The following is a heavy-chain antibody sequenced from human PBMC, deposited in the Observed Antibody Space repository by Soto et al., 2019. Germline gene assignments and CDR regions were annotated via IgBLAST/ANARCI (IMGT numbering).Heavy chain of an antibody. CDR3: ARDRPVGVGQYYYGMDV. V-gene: IGHV4-59*01. Sequence: PSETLSLTCTVSGGSISSYYWSWIRKPPGKGLEWIGYIYYSGSTNYNPSHKSRVTISVDTSKNQFSLKLSSVTAADTAVYYCARDRPVGVGQYYYGMDVWGQGTTVSVSS. D-gene: IGHD2-15*01. CDR2: IYYSGST. J-gene: IGHJ6*02. CDR1: GGSISSYY.